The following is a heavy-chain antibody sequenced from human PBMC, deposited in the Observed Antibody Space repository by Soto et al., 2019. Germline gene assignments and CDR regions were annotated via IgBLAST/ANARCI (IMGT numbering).Heavy chain of an antibody. J-gene: IGHJ1*01. Sequence: GGSLRPSGAASGFTFDDYAMHWVRQVPGKGLEWVSGINWNSGSIGYADSVKGRFAISRDNAKNSLHLQMNSLRAEDTAFYYCVKDESINWYSGHFRHWGQGTLVTVSS. CDR1: GFTFDDYA. CDR2: INWNSGSI. CDR3: VKDESINWYSGHFRH. D-gene: IGHD6-13*01. V-gene: IGHV3-9*01.